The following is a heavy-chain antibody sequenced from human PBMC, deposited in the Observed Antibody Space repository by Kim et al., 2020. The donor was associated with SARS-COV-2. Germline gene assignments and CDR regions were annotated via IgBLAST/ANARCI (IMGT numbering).Heavy chain of an antibody. D-gene: IGHD6-13*01. CDR3: ARDGLGTWVNFDY. Sequence: SVKVSCKASGGTFSSYTISWVRQAPGQGLEWMGRIIPILGIANYAQKFQGRVTITADKSTSTAYMELSSLRSEDTAVYYCARDGLGTWVNFDYWGQGTLVTVSS. J-gene: IGHJ4*02. CDR1: GGTFSSYT. V-gene: IGHV1-69*04. CDR2: IIPILGIA.